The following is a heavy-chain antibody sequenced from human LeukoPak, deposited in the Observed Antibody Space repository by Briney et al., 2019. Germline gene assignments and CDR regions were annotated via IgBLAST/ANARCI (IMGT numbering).Heavy chain of an antibody. J-gene: IGHJ4*02. CDR1: GFTFSSSW. D-gene: IGHD3-22*01. V-gene: IGHV3-7*05. CDR3: ARWRYYDSSGYYYYFDY. Sequence: GGSLRLSCAASGFTFSSSWMSWVRQAPGKGLEWGANINQDASEKYYVDSVKGRFTISRDNAKNSLYLQMDSLRAEDTAVYYCARWRYYDSSGYYYYFDYWGQGTRVTVSS. CDR2: INQDASEK.